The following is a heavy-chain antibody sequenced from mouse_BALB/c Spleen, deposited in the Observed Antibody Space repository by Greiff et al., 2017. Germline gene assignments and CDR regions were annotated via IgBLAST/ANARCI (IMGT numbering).Heavy chain of an antibody. D-gene: IGHD2-3*01. J-gene: IGHJ4*01. Sequence: ESGGGLVQPGGSRKLSCAASGFTFSSFGMHWVRQAPEKGLEWVAYISSGSSTIYYADTVKGRFTISRDNPKNTLFLQMTSLRSEDTAMYYCARRGYDDYAMDYWGQGTSVTVSS. CDR1: GFTFSSFG. V-gene: IGHV5-17*02. CDR2: ISSGSSTI. CDR3: ARRGYDDYAMDY.